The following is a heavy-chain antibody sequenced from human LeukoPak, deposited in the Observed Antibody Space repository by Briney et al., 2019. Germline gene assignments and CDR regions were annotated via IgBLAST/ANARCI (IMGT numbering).Heavy chain of an antibody. V-gene: IGHV4-34*01. D-gene: IGHD2-21*02. CDR1: GGSFSGYY. CDR2: INHSGST. J-gene: IGHJ5*02. CDR3: ARLRLYNWFDP. Sequence: SETLSLTCAVYGGSFSGYYWSWIRQPPGKGLEWIGEINHSGSTNYNPSLKSRVTISVDTSKNQFSLKLSSVTAADTAVYYCARLRLYNWFDPWGQGTLATVSS.